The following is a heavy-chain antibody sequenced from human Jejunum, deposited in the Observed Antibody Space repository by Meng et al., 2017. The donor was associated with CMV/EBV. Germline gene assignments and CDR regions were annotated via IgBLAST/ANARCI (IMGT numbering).Heavy chain of an antibody. J-gene: IGHJ5*02. Sequence: QVQLRESGPGLVKPSGTLSLTCAVSGASSNRDIWWCWVRQPPGKGLEWIGEIHQTGNTNYNPSLRSRVTISMDESKNQFSLNVSSVTAADTAFYYCAISPNQDPGSCGQGTLVTVSS. CDR3: AISPNQDPGS. CDR2: IHQTGNT. CDR1: GASSNRDIW. V-gene: IGHV4-4*02. D-gene: IGHD1-14*01.